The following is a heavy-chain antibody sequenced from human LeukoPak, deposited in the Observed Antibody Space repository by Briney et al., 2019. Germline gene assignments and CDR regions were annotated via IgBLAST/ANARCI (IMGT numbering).Heavy chain of an antibody. CDR3: ARSLKIAAAGPVFDP. Sequence: SETLSLTCTVSGGSISSYYWSWIRQPPGKGLEWIGRIYTSGSTNYNPSLKSRVTISVDTSKNQFSLKLSSVTAADTAVYYCARSLKIAAAGPVFDPWGQGTLVTVSS. CDR2: IYTSGST. J-gene: IGHJ5*02. V-gene: IGHV4-4*08. D-gene: IGHD6-13*01. CDR1: GGSISSYY.